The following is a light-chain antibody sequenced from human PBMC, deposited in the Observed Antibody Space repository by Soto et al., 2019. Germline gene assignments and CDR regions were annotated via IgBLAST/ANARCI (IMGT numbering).Light chain of an antibody. CDR1: SGDVGGYDY. V-gene: IGLV2-14*01. J-gene: IGLJ1*01. Sequence: QSVLTQPASVSGSPGQSITVSCTGTSGDVGGYDYVSWYQQHPGNAPKLLISDVTNRPSGVSNRFSGSKSGNTASLTISGLQTEDEADYYCTSYTSSSTYVFGTGTKVTV. CDR3: TSYTSSSTYV. CDR2: DVT.